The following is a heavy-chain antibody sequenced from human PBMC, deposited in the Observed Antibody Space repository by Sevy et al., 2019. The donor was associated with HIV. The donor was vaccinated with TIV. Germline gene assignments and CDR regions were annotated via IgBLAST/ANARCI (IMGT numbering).Heavy chain of an antibody. V-gene: IGHV3-21*01. D-gene: IGHD3-10*01. CDR1: GFTFSSYS. Sequence: GGSLRLACAASGFTFSSYSMNWVRQAPGKGLEWVGSISSSSSYIYYADSVKGRFTISRDNAKNSLYMQMNSLRAEDTAVSYCARDDPNRYGSFDYWGQGTLVTVSS. CDR2: ISSSSSYI. J-gene: IGHJ4*02. CDR3: ARDDPNRYGSFDY.